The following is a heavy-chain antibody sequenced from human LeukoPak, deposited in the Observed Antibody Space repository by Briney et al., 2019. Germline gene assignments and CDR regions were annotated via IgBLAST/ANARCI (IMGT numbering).Heavy chain of an antibody. CDR3: ARTIAARPGGYCFDY. D-gene: IGHD6-6*01. Sequence: SETLSLTCTVSGGSISSHYWSWIRQPPGKGLEWIGYIYYSGSTNYNPSLKSRVTISVDTSKNQFSLKLSSVTAADTAVYYCARTIAARPGGYCFDYWGQGTLVTVSS. CDR2: IYYSGST. V-gene: IGHV4-59*11. CDR1: GGSISSHY. J-gene: IGHJ4*02.